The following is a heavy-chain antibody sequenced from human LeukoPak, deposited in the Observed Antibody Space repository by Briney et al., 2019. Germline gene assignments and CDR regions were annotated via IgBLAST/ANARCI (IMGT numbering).Heavy chain of an antibody. CDR1: GYSISSGYY. CDR3: AIISGSYYRGADY. J-gene: IGHJ4*02. Sequence: KTSETLSHTCTVSGYSISSGYYWCWLRPPPGKRLEWIGSIYHSGSTYYNPSLKSRVTISVDTSKNQFSLKLSSVTAADTAVYYCAIISGSYYRGADYWGQGTLVTVSS. CDR2: IYHSGST. V-gene: IGHV4-38-2*02. D-gene: IGHD1-26*01.